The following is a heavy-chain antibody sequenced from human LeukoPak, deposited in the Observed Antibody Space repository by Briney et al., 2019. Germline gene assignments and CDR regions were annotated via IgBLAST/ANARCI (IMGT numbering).Heavy chain of an antibody. D-gene: IGHD1-26*01. CDR3: AKDLGVGATSGVAY. Sequence: QPGGSLRLSCAASGFTFSTYAMSWVRQAPGKGLEWVSAISGSGGSTYYADSVKSRFTISRDNSKNTLYLQMNSLRAEDTAVYYCAKDLGVGATSGVAYWGQGTLVTVSS. CDR2: ISGSGGST. CDR1: GFTFSTYA. V-gene: IGHV3-23*01. J-gene: IGHJ4*02.